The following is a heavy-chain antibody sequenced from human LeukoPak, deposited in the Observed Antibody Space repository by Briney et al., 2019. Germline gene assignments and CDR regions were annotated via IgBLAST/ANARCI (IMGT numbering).Heavy chain of an antibody. CDR1: GFTFSSYS. J-gene: IGHJ1*01. D-gene: IGHD3-10*01. Sequence: GGSLRLSCAASGFTFSSYSMNWVRQAPGKGLEWVSSISSSSSYIYYADSVKGRFTISRDNAKNSLYLQMNSLRAEDTAVYYCARLHGSGIFQHWSQGTLVTVSS. CDR2: ISSSSSYI. V-gene: IGHV3-21*01. CDR3: ARLHGSGIFQH.